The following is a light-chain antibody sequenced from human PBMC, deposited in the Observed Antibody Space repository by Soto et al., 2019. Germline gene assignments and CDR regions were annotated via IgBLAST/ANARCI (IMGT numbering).Light chain of an antibody. J-gene: IGKJ5*01. V-gene: IGKV1-5*03. Sequence: QMTQSPSTLSSSLGYRLTITCRASQSISVWLAWYQQKAGKATNLMIYTASRLESGVPSRFSGSRSGTDFPLTISSLQPDDFETYYCQPYNRYWITFGQGTRLEI. CDR1: QSISVW. CDR3: QPYNRYWIT. CDR2: TAS.